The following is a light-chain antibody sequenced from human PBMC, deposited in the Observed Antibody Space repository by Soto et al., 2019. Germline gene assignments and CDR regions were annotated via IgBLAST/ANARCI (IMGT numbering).Light chain of an antibody. V-gene: IGKV1-5*03. Sequence: IRMTQSPSSLSASTGYRVTITCRASQTISSWLAWYQQKPGKAPKLLIYKASTLKSGVPSRFSGSGSGTEFTLTISSLQPDDFATYYCQHYNSYSEAFGQGTKVDIK. CDR1: QTISSW. J-gene: IGKJ1*01. CDR2: KAS. CDR3: QHYNSYSEA.